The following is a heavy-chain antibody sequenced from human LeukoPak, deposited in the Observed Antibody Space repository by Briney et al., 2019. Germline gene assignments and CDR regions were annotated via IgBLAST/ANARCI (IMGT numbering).Heavy chain of an antibody. CDR1: GGSISSSSYY. D-gene: IGHD3-10*01. V-gene: IGHV4-39*01. CDR2: IYYSGST. CDR3: ARRDYYGSRSYYDDY. Sequence: SETLSLTCTVSGGSISSSSYYWGWIRQPPGRGLEWIGSIYYSGSTYYNPSLKSRVTISVDTSKNQFSLKLSSVTAADTAVYYCARRDYYGSRSYYDDYWGQGTLVTVSS. J-gene: IGHJ4*02.